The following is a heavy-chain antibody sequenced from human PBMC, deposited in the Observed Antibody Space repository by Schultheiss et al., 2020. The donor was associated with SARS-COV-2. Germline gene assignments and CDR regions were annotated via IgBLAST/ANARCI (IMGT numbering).Heavy chain of an antibody. CDR3: ACLRFFLDY. D-gene: IGHD5/OR15-5a*01. J-gene: IGHJ4*02. CDR1: GGSFSGYY. Sequence: SETLSLTCAVYGGSFSGYYWSWIRQPPGKGLEWIGEINHSGSTYYNPSLKSRVTISVDTSKNQFSLKLSSVTAADTAVYYCACLRFFLDYWGQGTLVTVSS. V-gene: IGHV4-34*01. CDR2: INHSGST.